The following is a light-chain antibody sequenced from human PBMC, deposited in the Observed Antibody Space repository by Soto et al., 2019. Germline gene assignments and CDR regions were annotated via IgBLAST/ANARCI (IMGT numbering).Light chain of an antibody. CDR2: EVS. Sequence: QSALTQPASVSGSLGQSLTISCTRTSSDISGYKYVSWYQQHPGKAPKLIIFEVSNRPSGVSDRFSGSNSGNTASLTISGLQAEDEADYYCTSYSRYRVLVFGGGTKVTVL. V-gene: IGLV2-14*01. CDR1: SSDISGYKY. J-gene: IGLJ3*02. CDR3: TSYSRYRVLV.